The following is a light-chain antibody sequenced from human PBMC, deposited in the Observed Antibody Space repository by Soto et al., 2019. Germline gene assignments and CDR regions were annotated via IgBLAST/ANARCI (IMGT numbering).Light chain of an antibody. CDR3: CPYAGSYTWV. J-gene: IGLJ1*01. CDR2: AVS. Sequence: QSALTQPRSVSGSPGQSVTISCPGTSSDVGGYNLVSWYQQHPGKAPKLMIYAVSKRPSGVPDRLSGSKSGNAASLTISGLQAEDEADYYGCPYAGSYTWVFGTGTKVTFL. CDR1: SSDVGGYNL. V-gene: IGLV2-11*01.